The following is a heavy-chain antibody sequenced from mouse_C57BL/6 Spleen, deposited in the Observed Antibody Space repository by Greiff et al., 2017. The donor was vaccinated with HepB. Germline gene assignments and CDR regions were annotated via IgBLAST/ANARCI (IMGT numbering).Heavy chain of an antibody. J-gene: IGHJ2*01. V-gene: IGHV1-53*01. Sequence: QVQLKQPGTELVKPGASVKLSCKASGYTFTSYWMHWVKQRPGQGLEWIGNINPSNGGTNYNEKFKSKATLTVDKSSSTAYMQLSSLTSEDSAVYYCARLGLRLYYFDYWGQGTTLTVSS. D-gene: IGHD3-2*02. CDR3: ARLGLRLYYFDY. CDR2: INPSNGGT. CDR1: GYTFTSYW.